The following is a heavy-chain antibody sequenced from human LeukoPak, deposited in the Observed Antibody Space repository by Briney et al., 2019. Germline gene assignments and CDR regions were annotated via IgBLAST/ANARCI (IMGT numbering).Heavy chain of an antibody. J-gene: IGHJ5*02. CDR1: GGTFSSYA. Sequence: ASVKVSRKASGGTFSSYAISWVRQAPGQGLEWMGRIIPILGIANYAQKFQGRVTITADKSTSTVYMELSSLRSEDTAVYYCARDHNYYDSSGYYYVHNWFDPWGQGTLVTVSS. CDR3: ARDHNYYDSSGYYYVHNWFDP. CDR2: IIPILGIA. V-gene: IGHV1-69*04. D-gene: IGHD3-22*01.